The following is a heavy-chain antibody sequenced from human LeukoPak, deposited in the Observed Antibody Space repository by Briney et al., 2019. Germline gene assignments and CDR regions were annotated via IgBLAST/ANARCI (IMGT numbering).Heavy chain of an antibody. Sequence: GASVKVSCKASGYTFTSYGISWVRQAPGQGLEWMGWISAYNGNTNYAQKLQGRVTMTTDTSTSTAYMELRSLRSDDTAVYYCARDRAPYGSEPAAPDPWGQGTLVTVSS. CDR1: GYTFTSYG. CDR2: ISAYNGNT. V-gene: IGHV1-18*01. CDR3: ARDRAPYGSEPAAPDP. D-gene: IGHD2-2*01. J-gene: IGHJ5*02.